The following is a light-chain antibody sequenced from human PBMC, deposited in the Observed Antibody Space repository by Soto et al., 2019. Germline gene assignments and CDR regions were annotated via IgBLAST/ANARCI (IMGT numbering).Light chain of an antibody. J-gene: IGKJ1*01. CDR1: QTVGSDY. CDR2: GAS. Sequence: EIVLTQSPGTLSLSPGESATLSCRASQTVGSDYLAWYQQRPGQAPRLLIYGASSRATGIPDRFSGSGSGTDFTITISRLEPEDFAVYYCLQHRTSAQTFGQGTQVEIK. CDR3: LQHRTSAQT. V-gene: IGKV3-20*01.